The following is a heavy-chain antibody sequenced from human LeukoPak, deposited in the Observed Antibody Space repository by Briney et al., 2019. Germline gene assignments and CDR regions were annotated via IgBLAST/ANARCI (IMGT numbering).Heavy chain of an antibody. CDR3: AGRAINSVMFDY. J-gene: IGHJ4*02. CDR2: IHYSGST. V-gene: IGHV4-59*08. Sequence: PSETLSLTCTVSGDSISTYYWSWLRQPPGKGLEWIGYIHYSGSTNYNPSLRSRVTISVDTPKNQFSLKLSSATAAGTAVYFCAGRAINSVMFDYWGQGTLVTVSS. D-gene: IGHD3-16*01. CDR1: GDSISTYY.